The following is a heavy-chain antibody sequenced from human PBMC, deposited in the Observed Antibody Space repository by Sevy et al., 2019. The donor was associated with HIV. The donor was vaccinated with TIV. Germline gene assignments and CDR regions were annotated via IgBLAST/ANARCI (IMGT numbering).Heavy chain of an antibody. CDR1: GFTFSSYA. CDR2: ISGSGGST. J-gene: IGHJ6*02. CDR3: AKGREKAAGRYYYYGMDV. V-gene: IGHV3-23*01. Sequence: GGSLRLSCAASGFTFSSYAMSWVRQAPGQGLEWVSAISGSGGSTYYADSVKGRFTISRDNSKNTLYLQMNSLRAEDTAVYYCAKGREKAAGRYYYYGMDVWGQGTTVTVSS. D-gene: IGHD6-13*01.